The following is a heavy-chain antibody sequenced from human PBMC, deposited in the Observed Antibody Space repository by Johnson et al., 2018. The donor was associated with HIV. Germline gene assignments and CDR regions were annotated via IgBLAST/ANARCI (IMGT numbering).Heavy chain of an antibody. CDR1: GFTFSDYY. CDR2: ISSTGSSI. Sequence: QVQLVESGGGLVKPGGSLRLSCAASGFTFSDYYMSWIRQAPGKGLEGVSYISSTGSSIKYVDSVKGRFTISRDNPKKSLYLQMNSLRAEDTAVYYCAREMAWEDAFDVWGQGTMVTVSS. CDR3: AREMAWEDAFDV. D-gene: IGHD5-24*01. V-gene: IGHV3-11*04. J-gene: IGHJ3*01.